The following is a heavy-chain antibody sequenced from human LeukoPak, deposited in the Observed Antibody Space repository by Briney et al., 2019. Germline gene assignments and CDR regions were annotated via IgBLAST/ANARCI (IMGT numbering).Heavy chain of an antibody. D-gene: IGHD5-12*01. CDR2: ISAYNGNT. CDR3: AREDALVATGSFDY. CDR1: GYTFIGYG. V-gene: IGHV1-18*01. J-gene: IGHJ4*02. Sequence: ASVKVSCKASGYTFIGYGISWVRQAPGQGLEWMGWISAYNGNTNYAQKLQGRVTMTTDTSTSAAYMEVRSLRSDDTAVYYCAREDALVATGSFDYWGQGTLVTVSS.